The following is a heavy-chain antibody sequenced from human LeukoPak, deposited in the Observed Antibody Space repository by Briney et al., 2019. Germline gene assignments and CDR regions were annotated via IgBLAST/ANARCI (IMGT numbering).Heavy chain of an antibody. CDR1: GFTVSSNY. CDR3: ARGVTAGAFDI. J-gene: IGHJ3*02. Sequence: GGSLRPSCAASGFTVSSNYMSWVRQAPGKGLEWVSVIYSGGSTYYADSVKGRFTISRHNSKNTLYLQMNSLRAEDTAVYYCARGVTAGAFDIWGQGTMVTVSS. D-gene: IGHD6-13*01. CDR2: IYSGGST. V-gene: IGHV3-53*04.